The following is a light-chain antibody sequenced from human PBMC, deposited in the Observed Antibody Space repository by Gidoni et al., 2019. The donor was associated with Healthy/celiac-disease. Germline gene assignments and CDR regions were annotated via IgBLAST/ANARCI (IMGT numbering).Light chain of an antibody. CDR1: KLGDKY. Sequence: SYELTQPPSVSVSPGQTASITCSGDKLGDKYACWYQQKPGQSPVLVIFQDSKRPSGTPERFSCSNSGNTATLTISGTQAMDEADYDCQAWDSSTASVVFGGGTKLTVL. CDR2: QDS. V-gene: IGLV3-1*01. CDR3: QAWDSSTASVV. J-gene: IGLJ2*01.